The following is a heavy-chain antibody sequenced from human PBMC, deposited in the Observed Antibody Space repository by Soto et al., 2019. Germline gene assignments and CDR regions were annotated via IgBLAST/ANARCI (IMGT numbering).Heavy chain of an antibody. D-gene: IGHD3-16*01. CDR2: ISYDGSNK. J-gene: IGHJ6*02. V-gene: IGHV3-30-3*01. CDR3: ARDLGDGYKDYYYGMDV. Sequence: QVQLVESGGGVVQPGRSLRLSCAASGFTFSSYAMHWVRQAPGKGLEWVAGISYDGSNKYYADSVKGRFTISRDNSKNPLYLQMNSLRAEDTAVYYCARDLGDGYKDYYYGMDVWGQGTTVTVSS. CDR1: GFTFSSYA.